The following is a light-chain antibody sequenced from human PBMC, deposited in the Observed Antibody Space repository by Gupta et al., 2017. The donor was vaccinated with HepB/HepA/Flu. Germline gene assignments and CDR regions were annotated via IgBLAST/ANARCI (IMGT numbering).Light chain of an antibody. V-gene: IGLV2-11*01. J-gene: IGLJ3*02. CDR2: DVS. Sequence: QSALTQPRSVSGSPGQSVTISCPGTSSDVGGYNYVSWYPPHPGKAPKLMIYDVSKRPSGVPDRFSGSKSGNTASLTISGLQAEDEADYYCCSYAGSYTWVFGGGTKLTVL. CDR3: CSYAGSYTWV. CDR1: SSDVGGYNY.